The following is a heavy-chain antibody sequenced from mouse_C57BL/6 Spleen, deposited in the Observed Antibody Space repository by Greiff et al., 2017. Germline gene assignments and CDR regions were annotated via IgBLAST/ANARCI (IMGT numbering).Heavy chain of an antibody. V-gene: IGHV5-6*01. CDR1: GFTFSSYG. Sequence: EVQRVESGGDLVKPGGSLKLSCAASGFTFSSYGMSWVRQTPDKRLEWVATISSGGSYTYYPDSVKGRFTISRDNAKNTLYLQMSSLKSEDTAMYYCARLSPLDGYRAWFAYWGQGTLVTVSA. CDR3: ARLSPLDGYRAWFAY. D-gene: IGHD2-3*01. J-gene: IGHJ3*01. CDR2: ISSGGSYT.